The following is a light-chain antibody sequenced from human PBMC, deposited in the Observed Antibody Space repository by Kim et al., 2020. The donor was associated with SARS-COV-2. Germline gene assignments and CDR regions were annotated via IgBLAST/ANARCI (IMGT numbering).Light chain of an antibody. J-gene: IGLJ2*01. V-gene: IGLV2-23*02. CDR3: CSYAGSSTSVV. CDR2: EVS. CDR1: SSDGGSYNL. Sequence: QSITISCTRTSSDGGSYNLVSWYQQHPGKAPKLMIYEVSKRPSGVSNRFSGSKSGNTASLTISGLQAEDEADYYCCSYAGSSTSVVFGGGTQLTVL.